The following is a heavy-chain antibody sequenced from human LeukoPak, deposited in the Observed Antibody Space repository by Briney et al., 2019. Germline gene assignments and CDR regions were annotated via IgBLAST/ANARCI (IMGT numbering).Heavy chain of an antibody. J-gene: IGHJ6*02. CDR3: ARAGPFYHPDYGMDV. CDR2: ISSSSSYI. V-gene: IGHV3-21*01. CDR1: GFTFSIYS. D-gene: IGHD3-3*02. Sequence: GGSLRLSCAASGFTFSIYSMNWVRQAPGKGLEWVSSISSSSSYIYYADSVKGRFTISRDNAKNSLYLQMNSLRAEDTAVYYCARAGPFYHPDYGMDVWGQGTTVTVSS.